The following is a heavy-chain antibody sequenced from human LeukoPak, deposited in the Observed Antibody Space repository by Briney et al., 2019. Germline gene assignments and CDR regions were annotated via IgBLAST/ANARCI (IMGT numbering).Heavy chain of an antibody. CDR3: ARVTDSGDFDY. Sequence: PGGSLRLSCAASGFTFSTYGMSWVRQAPGKGLEWVSYISSSRTTIQYADSVKGRFTISRDNAKNSLYLQMNSLRVEDTAVYYCARVTDSGDFDYWGQGTLVTVSS. V-gene: IGHV3-48*01. CDR1: GFTFSTYG. D-gene: IGHD3-10*01. J-gene: IGHJ4*02. CDR2: ISSSRTTI.